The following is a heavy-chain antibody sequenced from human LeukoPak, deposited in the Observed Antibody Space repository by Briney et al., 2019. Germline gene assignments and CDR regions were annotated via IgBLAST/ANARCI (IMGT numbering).Heavy chain of an antibody. CDR1: GYTPSDLA. V-gene: IGHV1-24*01. D-gene: IGHD4-17*01. Sequence: GASVKVSCKVSGYTPSDLAMHWVRQAPGKGLEWMGGLHPEDGEAIYAQPLQGRVTMTEDTSTDTAYMELSSLRSDDTAVYYCATRNFGDYGAFDIWGQGTLVTVSS. J-gene: IGHJ3*02. CDR3: ATRNFGDYGAFDI. CDR2: LHPEDGEA.